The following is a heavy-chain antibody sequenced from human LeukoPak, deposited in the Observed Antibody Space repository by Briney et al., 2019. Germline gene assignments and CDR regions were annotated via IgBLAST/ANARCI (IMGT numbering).Heavy chain of an antibody. CDR1: GFTFSRYW. CDR2: INSDGSST. V-gene: IGHV3-74*01. D-gene: IGHD4-23*01. J-gene: IGHJ3*02. Sequence: AGSLRLSCAASGFTFSRYWMHWVRQAPGKGLVWVSRINSDGSSTSYADSVKGRFTISRDNAKNTLYLQMNSLRAEDTAVYYCAIRVRAGGAFEIWGQGTMVTVSS. CDR3: AIRVRAGGAFEI.